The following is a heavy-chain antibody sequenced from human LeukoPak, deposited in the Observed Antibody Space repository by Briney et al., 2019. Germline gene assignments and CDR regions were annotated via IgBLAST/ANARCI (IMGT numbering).Heavy chain of an antibody. J-gene: IGHJ4*02. CDR3: ARVEYGGNFDF. CDR2: IYYSGST. D-gene: IGHD4-23*01. CDR1: GGSISSYY. Sequence: PSETLSLTCTVSGGSISSYYWSWIRQPPGKGLEWIGYIYYSGSTNYNPSLKSRVTISVDTSKNQFSLKLSSVTAADTAVYYCARVEYGGNFDFWGQGTLVTVSS. V-gene: IGHV4-59*01.